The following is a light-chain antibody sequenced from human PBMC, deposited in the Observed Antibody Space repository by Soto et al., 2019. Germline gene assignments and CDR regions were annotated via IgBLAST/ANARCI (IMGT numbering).Light chain of an antibody. CDR3: QQHANWPLT. CDR2: EAS. V-gene: IGKV3-11*01. CDR1: QSVGNN. J-gene: IGKJ4*01. Sequence: EIVLTQSQATLSLSPGERATLSCRASQSVGNNLAWYQQKPGQAPGLLIYEASTRATGIPARFSGSGSGTDFTLTISSLEPEDFAVYYCQQHANWPLTFGGGTKVEIK.